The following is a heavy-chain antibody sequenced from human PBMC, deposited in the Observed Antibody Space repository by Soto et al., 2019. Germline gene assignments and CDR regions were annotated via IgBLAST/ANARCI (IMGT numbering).Heavy chain of an antibody. V-gene: IGHV3-21*01. CDR3: ARDFGVPAAGNGFDP. D-gene: IGHD6-13*01. CDR1: AFTFSGYS. CDR2: ISSSSSDI. J-gene: IGHJ5*02. Sequence: EVHLVESGGGLVKPGGSLRLSCVASAFTFSGYSMNWVRQAPGKGLEWVSSISSSSSDIHYADSVKGRFTISRDNAKNSLYLQMNSLRGEDTAVYYCARDFGVPAAGNGFDPWGQGTLVSVSS.